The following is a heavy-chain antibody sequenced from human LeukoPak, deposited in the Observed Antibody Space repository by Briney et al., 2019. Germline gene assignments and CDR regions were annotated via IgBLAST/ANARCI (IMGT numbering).Heavy chain of an antibody. D-gene: IGHD3-9*01. V-gene: IGHV3-9*03. Sequence: PGGSLRLSCAASGFTFDDYAMHWVRQAPGKGLEWVSGVTWNSGSIGYADSVKGRFTISRDNAKNSLYLQMNSLRAEDMALYYCARDGYDILTGYYYLDYWGQGTLVTVSS. J-gene: IGHJ4*02. CDR2: VTWNSGSI. CDR1: GFTFDDYA. CDR3: ARDGYDILTGYYYLDY.